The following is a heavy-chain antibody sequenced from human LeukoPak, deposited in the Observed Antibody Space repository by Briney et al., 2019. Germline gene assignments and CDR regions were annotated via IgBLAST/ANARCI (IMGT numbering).Heavy chain of an antibody. D-gene: IGHD3-10*01. CDR1: GGTFSSYA. Sequence: SVKVSCKASGGTFSSYAISWVRQAPGQGLEWMGGIIPIFGTANYAQKFQGRVTITADESTSTAYMELSSLRSEDTAVYYCARELLWFGELSSHIDYWGQGTLVTVSS. J-gene: IGHJ4*02. CDR3: ARELLWFGELSSHIDY. V-gene: IGHV1-69*13. CDR2: IIPIFGTA.